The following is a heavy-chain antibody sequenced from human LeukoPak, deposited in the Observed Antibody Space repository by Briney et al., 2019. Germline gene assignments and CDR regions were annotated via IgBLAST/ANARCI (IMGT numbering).Heavy chain of an antibody. J-gene: IGHJ4*02. Sequence: ASVKVSCKASGYTFTSYGISWVRQAPGQGLEWMGWISAYNGNTNYAQKPQGRVTMTTDTSTSTAYMELRSLRSDDTAVYYCARDLTYSGYDLYYFDYWGQGTLVTVSS. CDR1: GYTFTSYG. CDR2: ISAYNGNT. D-gene: IGHD5-12*01. V-gene: IGHV1-18*01. CDR3: ARDLTYSGYDLYYFDY.